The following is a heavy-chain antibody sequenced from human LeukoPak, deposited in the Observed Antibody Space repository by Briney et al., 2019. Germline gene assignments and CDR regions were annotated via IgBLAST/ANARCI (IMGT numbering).Heavy chain of an antibody. D-gene: IGHD3-10*01. CDR1: GFTFSTYA. CDR3: AKLRTGSGMIRGVMDY. Sequence: GGSLRLSCAASGFTFSTYAMTWVRQAAGKGLEWVSVISESGRSTYYADSVKGRFTISRDNSKNTLYLQMSSLRADDTAVYYCAKLRTGSGMIRGVMDYWGQGTLVTVSS. V-gene: IGHV3-23*01. CDR2: ISESGRST. J-gene: IGHJ4*02.